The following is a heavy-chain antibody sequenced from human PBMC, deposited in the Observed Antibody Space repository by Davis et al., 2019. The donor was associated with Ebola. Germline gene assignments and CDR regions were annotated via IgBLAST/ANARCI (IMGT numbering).Heavy chain of an antibody. V-gene: IGHV4-34*08. J-gene: IGHJ4*02. CDR3: ALRDFVT. D-gene: IGHD2-15*01. CDR2: INHSGST. CDR1: GFTVSSNY. Sequence: SCAAPGFTVSSNYISWIRQPPGKGPEWVGEINHSGSTNYNPSLKSRVTISVDTSKNQFSLKLSSVTAADTAVYYCALRDFVTWGQGTQVTVSS.